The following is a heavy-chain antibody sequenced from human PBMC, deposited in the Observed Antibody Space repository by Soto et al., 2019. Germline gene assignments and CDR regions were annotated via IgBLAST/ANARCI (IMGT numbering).Heavy chain of an antibody. CDR1: GFTFTSSA. Sequence: GASVKVSCKASGFTFTSSAVQWVRQARGQRREWIGWIVVGSGNTNYAQKFQERVTITRDMSTSTAYMELSSLRSEDTAVYYCAADKSCWYNCPLGGAFDIWGQGTMVTVSS. V-gene: IGHV1-58*01. D-gene: IGHD1-20*01. CDR3: AADKSCWYNCPLGGAFDI. J-gene: IGHJ3*02. CDR2: IVVGSGNT.